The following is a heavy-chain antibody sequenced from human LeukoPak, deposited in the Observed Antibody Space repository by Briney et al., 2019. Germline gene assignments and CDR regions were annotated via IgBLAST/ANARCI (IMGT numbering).Heavy chain of an antibody. J-gene: IGHJ6*03. CDR1: GFSYTSYW. Sequence: ESLKMSCKGSGFSYTSYWMGWAGQMPGKGLDWMGIIYPGDSDTRYSPTFQGQVTISADKSISTAYLQWSSLKASDTAMYYCARLSAPDDILTGPYYYMDIWGTGTTVTVSS. CDR3: ARLSAPDDILTGPYYYMDI. CDR2: IYPGDSDT. D-gene: IGHD3-9*01. V-gene: IGHV5-51*01.